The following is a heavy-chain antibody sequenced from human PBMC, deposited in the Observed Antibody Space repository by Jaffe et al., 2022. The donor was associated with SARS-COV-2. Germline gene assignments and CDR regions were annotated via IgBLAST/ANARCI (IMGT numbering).Heavy chain of an antibody. D-gene: IGHD3-9*01. CDR2: IFYSGNT. CDR1: GGSVSSSRYF. V-gene: IGHV4-39*01. CDR3: ASVIRYLDSGSYYYYMDV. Sequence: QLQLQQSGPGLVKPSETLSLTCAVSGGSVSSSRYFWGWVRQSPGKGLEWIGSIFYSGNTYYNPSLESRVTISVDTSRNQFSLKLNSATAGDTAVYYCASVIRYLDSGSYYYYMDVWGKGATVTVSS. J-gene: IGHJ6*03.